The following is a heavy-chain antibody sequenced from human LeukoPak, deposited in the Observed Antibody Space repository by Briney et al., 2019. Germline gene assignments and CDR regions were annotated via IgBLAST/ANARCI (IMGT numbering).Heavy chain of an antibody. CDR1: GFTFSSYD. Sequence: QPGGSLRLSCAASGFTFSSYDVHWVRQATGKGLEWVSAIGIAGDTYYSGSVKGRFTISRENAKNFLYLQMNSLRAGDTAVYYCARGNILTGYDCWGQGTLVTVSS. J-gene: IGHJ4*02. D-gene: IGHD3-9*01. CDR2: IGIAGDT. V-gene: IGHV3-13*04. CDR3: ARGNILTGYDC.